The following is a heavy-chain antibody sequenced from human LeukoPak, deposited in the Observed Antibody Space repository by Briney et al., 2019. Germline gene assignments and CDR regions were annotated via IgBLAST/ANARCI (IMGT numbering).Heavy chain of an antibody. CDR1: GYTFTSYD. D-gene: IGHD3-3*01. Sequence: ASVTVSCTASGYTFTSYDINWVRQATGQGLEWMGWMNPNSGNTGYAQKFQGRVTMTRNTSISTAYMELSSLRSEDTAVYYCARTTYDFWTLDAFDIWGQGTMVTVSS. CDR3: ARTTYDFWTLDAFDI. CDR2: MNPNSGNT. V-gene: IGHV1-8*01. J-gene: IGHJ3*02.